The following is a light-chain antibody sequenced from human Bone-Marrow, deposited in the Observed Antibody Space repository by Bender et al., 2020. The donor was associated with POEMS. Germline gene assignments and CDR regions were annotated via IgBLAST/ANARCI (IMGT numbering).Light chain of an antibody. CDR1: SRDVGNDNL. CDR2: EVT. Sequence: QSALTQPASVSGSPGQSITISCTGTSRDVGNDNLVSWYQQYPGRAPKLIIFEVTQRPSGVSDRFSGSKSGNTASLTISGLQAEDEADYYCSSYTSSSTLVFGTGTKVTVL. J-gene: IGLJ1*01. CDR3: SSYTSSSTLV. V-gene: IGLV2-14*02.